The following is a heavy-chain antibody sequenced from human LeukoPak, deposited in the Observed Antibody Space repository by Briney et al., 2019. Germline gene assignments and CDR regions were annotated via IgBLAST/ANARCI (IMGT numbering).Heavy chain of an antibody. CDR3: ARAPRSGASPAASDI. V-gene: IGHV3-7*01. Sequence: GGSLRLSCAASGFTFSSSAMTWVRLAPGKGLEWVANIKKDGSEKNYVDAVKGRFTISRDNAKNSMYLQMNSLRAEDTAVYYCARAPRSGASPAASDIWGQGTMVTVSS. CDR2: IKKDGSEK. CDR1: GFTFSSSA. J-gene: IGHJ3*02.